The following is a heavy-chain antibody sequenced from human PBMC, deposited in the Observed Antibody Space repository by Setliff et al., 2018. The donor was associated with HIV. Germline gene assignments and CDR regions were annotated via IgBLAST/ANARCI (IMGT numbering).Heavy chain of an antibody. CDR3: ARRGNLLEGRQLDS. CDR2: INSDGSNS. D-gene: IGHD1-1*01. CDR1: GFNLKSYW. V-gene: IGHV3-74*01. Sequence: GGSLRLSCAASGFNLKSYWMHWVRQVPGKGLVWVSRINSDGSNSNYADSVKGRFTISRDNAKNTLYLQMNSLRGEDTAVYYCARRGNLLEGRQLDSWGQGTLVTVSS. J-gene: IGHJ4*02.